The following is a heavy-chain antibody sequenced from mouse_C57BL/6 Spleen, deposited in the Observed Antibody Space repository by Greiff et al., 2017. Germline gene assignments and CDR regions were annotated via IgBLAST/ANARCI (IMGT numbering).Heavy chain of an antibody. CDR1: GYTFTSYT. V-gene: IGHV1-4*01. CDR3: AREYYYAMDY. Sequence: VQVVESGAELARPGASVKMSCKASGYTFTSYTMHWVKQRPGQGLEWIGYINPSSGYTKYNQKFKDKATLTADKSSSTAYMQLSSLTSEDSAVYYCAREYYYAMDYWGQGTSVTVSS. CDR2: INPSSGYT. J-gene: IGHJ4*01.